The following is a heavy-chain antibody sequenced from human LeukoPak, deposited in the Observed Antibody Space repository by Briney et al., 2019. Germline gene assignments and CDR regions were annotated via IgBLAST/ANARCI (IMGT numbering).Heavy chain of an antibody. CDR2: IIPIFGTA. Sequence: SVKVSCKASGGTFSSYAISWVRQAPGQGLEWMGGIIPIFGTANYAQKFQGRVTMTGDMSTSTVYMELSSLRSEDTAVYYCARADPRVSWFDPWGQGTLVTVSS. D-gene: IGHD6-13*01. CDR1: GGTFSSYA. V-gene: IGHV1-69*06. CDR3: ARADPRVSWFDP. J-gene: IGHJ5*02.